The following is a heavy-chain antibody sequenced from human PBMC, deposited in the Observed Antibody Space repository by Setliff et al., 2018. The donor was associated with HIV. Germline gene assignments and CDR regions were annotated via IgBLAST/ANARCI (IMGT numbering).Heavy chain of an antibody. V-gene: IGHV4-4*07. J-gene: IGHJ6*03. D-gene: IGHD3-10*01. Sequence: LSLTCTVSGGSISSYYWSWIRQPAGKGLEWIGRIYTSGSTNYNPSLKSRVTMSVDTSKNQFSLKLSSVTAADTAVYYCARDGSGSSYYYYYMDVWGKGTTVTVSS. CDR1: GGSISSYY. CDR3: ARDGSGSSYYYYYMDV. CDR2: IYTSGST.